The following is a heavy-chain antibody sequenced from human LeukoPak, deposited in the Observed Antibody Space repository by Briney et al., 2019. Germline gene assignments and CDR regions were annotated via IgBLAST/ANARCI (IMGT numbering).Heavy chain of an antibody. Sequence: GGSLRLSCAASGFTFSSYGMHWVRQAPGKGLEWVAFIRYDGSNKYYADSVKGRFTISRGNSKNTLYLQMNSLRAEDTAVYYCAKEPAPFTYCGGDCYWGPFDYWGQGTLVTVSS. CDR3: AKEPAPFTYCGGDCYWGPFDY. CDR2: IRYDGSNK. J-gene: IGHJ4*02. D-gene: IGHD2-21*01. CDR1: GFTFSSYG. V-gene: IGHV3-30*02.